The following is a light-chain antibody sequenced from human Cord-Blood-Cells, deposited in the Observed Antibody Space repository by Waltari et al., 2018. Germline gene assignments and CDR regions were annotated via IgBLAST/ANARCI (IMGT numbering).Light chain of an antibody. CDR2: DVS. Sequence: QSALTQPASVSRSPGQSITISCTGTSSDVGGYKYVPWYQQHPGKAPKLMIYDVSNRPSGVSNRFSGSKSGNTASLTISGLQAEDEADYYCSSYTSSSTWVFGGVTKLTVL. CDR3: SSYTSSSTWV. V-gene: IGLV2-14*01. CDR1: SSDVGGYKY. J-gene: IGLJ3*02.